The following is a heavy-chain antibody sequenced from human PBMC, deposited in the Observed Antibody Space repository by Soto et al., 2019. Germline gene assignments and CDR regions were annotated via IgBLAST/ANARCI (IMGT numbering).Heavy chain of an antibody. CDR2: IYHSGTT. J-gene: IGHJ4*02. V-gene: IGHV4-31*03. CDR3: ARRVMVFDY. Sequence: QVQLQESGPGLVKPSQTLSLTCTVSGGSINSGGYYWSWIRQHPGKGLEWIGYIYHSGTTYSNPALKRRVNISVETSKNQFSLKLSSVTAADTAVHYCARRVMVFDYWGQGTLVTVSS. D-gene: IGHD2-8*01. CDR1: GGSINSGGYY.